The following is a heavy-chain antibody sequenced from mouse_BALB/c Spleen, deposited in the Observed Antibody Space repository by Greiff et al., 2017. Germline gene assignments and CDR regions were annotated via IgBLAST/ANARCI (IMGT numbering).Heavy chain of an antibody. D-gene: IGHD4-1*01. J-gene: IGHJ2*01. CDR1: GYTFTDYN. Sequence: VQLQQSGPELVKPGASVKIPCKASGYTFTDYNMDWVKQSHGKSLEWIGDINPNNGSTIYNQKFKGKATLTVDKSSSTAYMELRSLTSEDTAVYYCSREVGRDYFDYWGQGTTLTVSS. CDR3: SREVGRDYFDY. CDR2: INPNNGST. V-gene: IGHV1-18*01.